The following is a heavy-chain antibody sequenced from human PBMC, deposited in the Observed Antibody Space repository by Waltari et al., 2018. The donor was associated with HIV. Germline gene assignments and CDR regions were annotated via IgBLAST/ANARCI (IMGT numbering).Heavy chain of an antibody. CDR3: ARGPQDYPKYYFDY. V-gene: IGHV1-8*01. Sequence: QVQLVQSGAEVKKPGASVKVSCKASVYTFTSYDINWVRKATGQGLEWLGWMNPNSGNTGYAQRFQGRVTMTRNTSISTAYMELSSLRSEDTAVYFCARGPQDYPKYYFDYWGQGTLVIVSS. CDR2: MNPNSGNT. CDR1: VYTFTSYD. J-gene: IGHJ4*02. D-gene: IGHD4-17*01.